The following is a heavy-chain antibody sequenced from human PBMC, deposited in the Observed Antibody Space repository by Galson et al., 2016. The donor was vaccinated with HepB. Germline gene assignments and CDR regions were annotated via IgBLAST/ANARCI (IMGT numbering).Heavy chain of an antibody. V-gene: IGHV3-7*01. J-gene: IGHJ4*02. Sequence: SLRLSCAASGFTFSSYWMSWVRQAPEKGLEWVAHIKGDGSDTSSVDSVKGRLTISSDNAQTSLYLQLSSLRTDDTAVYYCARGCFGANCPYCFDHWGRGTLVTVSS. CDR1: GFTFSSYW. CDR3: ARGCFGANCPYCFDH. D-gene: IGHD4/OR15-4a*01. CDR2: IKGDGSDT.